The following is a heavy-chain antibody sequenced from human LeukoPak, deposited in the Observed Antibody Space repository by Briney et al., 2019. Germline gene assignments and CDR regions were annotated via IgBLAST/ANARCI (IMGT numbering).Heavy chain of an antibody. D-gene: IGHD5-24*01. V-gene: IGHV1-18*01. CDR1: GYTFTSYR. CDR2: ISGYNANT. CDR3: ARVGRMASDAFDM. Sequence: GASVTVSCKASGYTFTSYRISWVRQAPGQGLEWMGWISGYNANTKYAQTLQGRVTMTTDTSTSTAYMDLKSLRSDDTPVYYCARVGRMASDAFDMWGQGTMVTVSS. J-gene: IGHJ3*02.